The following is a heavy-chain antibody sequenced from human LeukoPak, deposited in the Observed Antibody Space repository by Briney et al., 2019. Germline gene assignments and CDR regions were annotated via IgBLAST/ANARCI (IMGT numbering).Heavy chain of an antibody. Sequence: ASVKVSCKASGYTFTGYYMHWVRQAPGQGLEWMGWINPNSGGTNSAQKFQGRVTMTRGTSISTAYMELSRLRSDDTAVYYCARDPPLYSSSWYFDYWGQGTLVSVSS. CDR2: INPNSGGT. V-gene: IGHV1-2*02. CDR3: ARDPPLYSSSWYFDY. J-gene: IGHJ4*02. CDR1: GYTFTGYY. D-gene: IGHD6-13*01.